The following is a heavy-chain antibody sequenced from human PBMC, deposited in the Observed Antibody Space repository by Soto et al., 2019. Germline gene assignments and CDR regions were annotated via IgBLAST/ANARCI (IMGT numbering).Heavy chain of an antibody. D-gene: IGHD3-22*01. CDR2: FDPEDGET. V-gene: IGHV1-24*01. CDR1: GYTLTELS. CDR3: ATDPGTYYYDPGAFDI. J-gene: IGHJ3*02. Sequence: ASVKVSCKVSGYTLTELSMHWVRQAPGKGLEWMGGFDPEDGETIYAQKFQGRVTMTEDTSTDTAYMELSSLRSEDTAVYYCATDPGTYYYDPGAFDIWGQGTMVTVSS.